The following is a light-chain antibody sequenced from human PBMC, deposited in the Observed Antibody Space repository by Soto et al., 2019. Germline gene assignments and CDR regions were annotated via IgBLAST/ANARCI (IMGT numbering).Light chain of an antibody. J-gene: IGLJ1*01. V-gene: IGLV2-8*01. CDR3: SSYAGSSNV. CDR1: SSDVGGYNY. CDR2: EVN. Sequence: QFVLTQPPSASGSPGQSVAISCTGTSSDVGGYNYVSWYQQHPGKAPKLMIYEVNKRPSGVPDRFSGSKSGNTASLTVSGLQAEDEADYHCSSYAGSSNVFATGTKVTVL.